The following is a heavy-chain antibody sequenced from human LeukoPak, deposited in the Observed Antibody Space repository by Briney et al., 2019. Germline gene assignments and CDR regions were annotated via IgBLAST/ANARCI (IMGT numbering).Heavy chain of an antibody. CDR1: GYTFTGYY. J-gene: IGHJ6*03. Sequence: ASVKVSCKASGYTFTGYYMHWVRQAPGQGLEWMGWINPNSGGTNYAQKFQGRVTMTRDTSISTAYMELSRLRSDDTAVYYCATRDYDYGDYHSWGNYYYYYMDVWGKGTTVTISS. CDR3: ATRDYDYGDYHSWGNYYYYYMDV. CDR2: INPNSGGT. D-gene: IGHD4-17*01. V-gene: IGHV1-2*02.